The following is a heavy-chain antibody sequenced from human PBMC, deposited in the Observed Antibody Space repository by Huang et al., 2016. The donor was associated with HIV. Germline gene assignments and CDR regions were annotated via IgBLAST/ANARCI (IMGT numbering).Heavy chain of an antibody. CDR2: ISSGSRYI. CDR1: GFTFSSYA. D-gene: IGHD5-12*01. V-gene: IGHV3-21*01. J-gene: IGHJ4*02. Sequence: EVQLVESGGGLVKPGSSLRLSCAASGFTFSSYAMNWVRQSAGKWLEWVSSISSGSRYIYYADSVRGRFTISRDDAKNSLYLQISSLRAGDTAVYYCARDPLGSGYDWGHFDNWGQGTPVTVSS. CDR3: ARDPLGSGYDWGHFDN.